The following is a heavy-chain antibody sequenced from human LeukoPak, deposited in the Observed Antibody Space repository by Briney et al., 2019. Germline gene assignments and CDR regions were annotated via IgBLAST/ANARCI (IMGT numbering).Heavy chain of an antibody. J-gene: IGHJ3*02. CDR1: GFTFSGYW. V-gene: IGHV3-74*01. CDR2: INPDGRST. CDR3: ARDRPDAFDI. Sequence: GGSLRLSCAASGFTFSGYWMHWVSQVPGKGLVWVSRINPDGRSTTYADFAKGRFTISRDNAKNTLYLQMNGLRADDTAVYYCARDRPDAFDIWGQGTTVTVSS.